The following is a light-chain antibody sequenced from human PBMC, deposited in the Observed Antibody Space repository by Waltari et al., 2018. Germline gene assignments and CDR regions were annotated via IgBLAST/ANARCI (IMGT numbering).Light chain of an antibody. Sequence: QSALTQPPSASGSPGQSVTLSCTATSSDVGAYNYVSWYQQHPGKAPKLMIYEVTKRPSGVPDRFSGSKSGNTASLTVSGLQAEDEADYYCSSYAGSNKGVFGGGTHLTVL. CDR2: EVT. J-gene: IGLJ2*01. V-gene: IGLV2-8*01. CDR3: SSYAGSNKGV. CDR1: SSDVGAYNY.